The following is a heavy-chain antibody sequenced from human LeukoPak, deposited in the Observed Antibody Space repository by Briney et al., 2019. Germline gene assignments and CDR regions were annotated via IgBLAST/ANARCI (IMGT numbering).Heavy chain of an antibody. J-gene: IGHJ4*02. V-gene: IGHV3-7*02. CDR1: GFTFSSYW. D-gene: IGHD2-8*02. CDR3: AKAEYCTGARCYSAAFAY. CDR2: IKKDGSEK. Sequence: PGGSLRLSCAASGFTFSSYWMGWVRQAPGKGLEWVANIKKDGSEKYYADSVKGRFTISRDNSKNTLYLQMNSLRAEDTAVYYCAKAEYCTGARCYSAAFAYWGQGTLVTVSS.